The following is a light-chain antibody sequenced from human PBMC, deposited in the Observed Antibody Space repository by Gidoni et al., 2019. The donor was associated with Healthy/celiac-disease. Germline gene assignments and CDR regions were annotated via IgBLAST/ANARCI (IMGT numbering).Light chain of an antibody. J-gene: IGKJ3*01. CDR1: QSISSY. CDR2: AAS. Sequence: DIQMTQSPSSLSASVGDRVTITCRASQSISSYLNWYQQKPGKAPKLLIHAASSLQSGVPSRFSGSGSGTDFTLTISSLQPEDFATYYCQQSYSTPGIFTFGPGTKVDIK. V-gene: IGKV1-39*01. CDR3: QQSYSTPGIFT.